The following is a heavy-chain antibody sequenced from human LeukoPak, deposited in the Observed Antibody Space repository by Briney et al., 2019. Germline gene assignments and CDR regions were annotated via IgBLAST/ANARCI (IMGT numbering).Heavy chain of an antibody. Sequence: GASVKVSCKASGYTFTSYDINWVRQATGQGLEWMGWMNPNSGNTGYAQKFQGRVTMTRNTSISTAYMELSSLRSEDTAVYYCARVSLLWFGELLYYYYGMDVWGQGTTVTVSS. CDR3: ARVSLLWFGELLYYYYGMDV. CDR1: GYTFTSYD. J-gene: IGHJ6*02. V-gene: IGHV1-8*01. D-gene: IGHD3-10*01. CDR2: MNPNSGNT.